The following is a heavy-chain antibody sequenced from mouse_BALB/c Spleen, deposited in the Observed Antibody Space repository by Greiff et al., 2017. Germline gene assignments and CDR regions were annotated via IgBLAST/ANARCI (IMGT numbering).Heavy chain of an antibody. D-gene: IGHD3-1*01. CDR3: ARRRGGFAY. V-gene: IGHV5-6*03. Sequence: EVNVVESGGGLVKPGGSLKLSCAASGFTFSSYAMSWVRQSPEKRLEWVAEISSGGSYTYYPDSVKGRFTISRDNAKNTLYLQMSSLKSEDTAMYYCARRRGGFAYWGQGTLVTVSA. J-gene: IGHJ3*01. CDR1: GFTFSSYA. CDR2: ISSGGSYT.